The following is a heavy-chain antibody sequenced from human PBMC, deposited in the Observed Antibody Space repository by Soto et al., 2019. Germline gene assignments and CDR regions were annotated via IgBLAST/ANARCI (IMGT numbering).Heavy chain of an antibody. J-gene: IGHJ4*02. CDR1: GYTFTSYY. V-gene: IGHV1-46*01. CDR2: INPSGGSI. D-gene: IGHD5-12*01. Sequence: ASVKVSCKASGYTFTSYYMHWVRQAPGQRNEWKGIINPSGGSIIYAQKFQGRVSMTWDTSTITVYMELCSLRSEDTAVYYCARDPHIVATRRGGVDYWGQGTLVTVSS. CDR3: ARDPHIVATRRGGVDY.